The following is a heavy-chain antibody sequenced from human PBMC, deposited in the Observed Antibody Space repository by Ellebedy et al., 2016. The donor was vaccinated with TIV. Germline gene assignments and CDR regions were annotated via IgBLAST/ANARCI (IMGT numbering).Heavy chain of an antibody. CDR1: GYTFTGYY. V-gene: IGHV1-2*02. D-gene: IGHD4-11*01. CDR2: INPNSGGT. J-gene: IGHJ6*02. Sequence: ASVKVSCKASGYTFTGYYMHWVRQAPGQGLEWMGWINPNSGGTNYAQKFQGRVTMTRDTSISTAYMELSRLRSDDTAVYYCARAPFHDYTKYYYGMDVWGQGTTVTVSS. CDR3: ARAPFHDYTKYYYGMDV.